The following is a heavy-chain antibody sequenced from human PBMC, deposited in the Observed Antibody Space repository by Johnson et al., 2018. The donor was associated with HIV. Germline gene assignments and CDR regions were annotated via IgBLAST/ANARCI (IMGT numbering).Heavy chain of an antibody. CDR1: GFTFSSYA. V-gene: IGHV3-7*04. Sequence: VQLVESGGGLVQPGGSLRLSCAASGFTFSSYAMHWVRQAPGKGLEWVANIRQDGSERYYVDSVKGRFTISRDNAKNSLYLRMNSLRAENTAVYYCVRVWLYDAFDIWSQGTMVSVSS. CDR3: VRVWLYDAFDI. D-gene: IGHD2-15*01. J-gene: IGHJ3*02. CDR2: IRQDGSER.